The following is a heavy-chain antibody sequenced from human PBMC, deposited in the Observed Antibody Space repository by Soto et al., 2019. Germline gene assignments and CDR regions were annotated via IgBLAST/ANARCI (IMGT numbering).Heavy chain of an antibody. J-gene: IGHJ4*02. CDR3: AREVTTTSYFDY. Sequence: PGGSLRLSCAASGFTVSSNYMSWVRQAPGKGLEWVSVIYSGGSTYYADSVKGRFTISRDNSKNTLYLQMNSLRAEDTAVYYCAREVTTTSYFDYWGQGTLVTVSS. D-gene: IGHD4-17*01. CDR1: GFTVSSNY. V-gene: IGHV3-53*01. CDR2: IYSGGST.